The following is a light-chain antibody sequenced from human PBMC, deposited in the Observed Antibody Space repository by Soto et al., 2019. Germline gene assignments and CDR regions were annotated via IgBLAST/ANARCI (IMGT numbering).Light chain of an antibody. CDR1: SSDVGGYDY. CDR3: QSYDRSLRTYV. CDR2: EVT. V-gene: IGLV2-8*01. Sequence: QSALTQPPSASGSPGQSVTISCTGTSSDVGGYDYVSWYQQHPGKAPKLMIYEVTIRPSGVSDRFSGSKSGNTASLTVSGLQAEDEADYYCQSYDRSLRTYVFGTATKLTVL. J-gene: IGLJ1*01.